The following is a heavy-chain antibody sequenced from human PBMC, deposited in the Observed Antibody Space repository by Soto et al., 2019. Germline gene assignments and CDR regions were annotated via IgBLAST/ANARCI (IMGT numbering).Heavy chain of an antibody. CDR3: ARDDSGWNYYFAY. J-gene: IGHJ4*02. CDR2: IYYSGST. Sequence: SETLSLTCTVSGGSLSSSNYYWGWIRQPPGKGLEWIGSIYYSGSTYYNPSLTSRVTISVDTSKYQFSLKLSSVTAADTAVYYCARDDSGWNYYFAYWGQGTLVTVSS. CDR1: GGSLSSSNYY. V-gene: IGHV4-39*02. D-gene: IGHD6-19*01.